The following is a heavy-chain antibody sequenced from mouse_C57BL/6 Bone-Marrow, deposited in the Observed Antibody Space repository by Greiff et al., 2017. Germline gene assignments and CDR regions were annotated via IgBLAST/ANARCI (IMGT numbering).Heavy chain of an antibody. D-gene: IGHD2-4*01. CDR2: ISNGGGST. Sequence: EVMLVESGGGLVQPGWSLKLSCAASGFTFSDYYMYWVRQTPEKRLEWVAYISNGGGSTYYPDTVKGRFTISRDNAKNTLYLQMSRLKSEDTAMDYCARGGGLRAYYAMDYWGQGTSVTVSS. CDR1: GFTFSDYY. J-gene: IGHJ4*01. CDR3: ARGGGLRAYYAMDY. V-gene: IGHV5-12*01.